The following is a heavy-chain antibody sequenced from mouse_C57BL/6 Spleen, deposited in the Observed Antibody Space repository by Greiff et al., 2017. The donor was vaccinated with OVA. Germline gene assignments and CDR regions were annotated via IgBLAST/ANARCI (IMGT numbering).Heavy chain of an antibody. CDR2: ILPSIGRT. CDR1: DSEVFPIAY. D-gene: IGHD1-1*01. J-gene: IGHJ1*03. V-gene: IGHV15-2*01. Sequence: VQLQQSGSELRSPGSSVKLSCKDFDSEVFPIAYMSWVRQKPGHGFEWIGGILPSIGRTIYGEKFEDKATLDADTLSNTAYLELNSLTSEDSAIYYCARRNYGSHYWYFDVWGTGTTVTVSS. CDR3: ARRNYGSHYWYFDV.